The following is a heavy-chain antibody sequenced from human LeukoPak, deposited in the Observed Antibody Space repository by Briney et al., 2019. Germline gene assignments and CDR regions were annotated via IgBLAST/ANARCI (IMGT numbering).Heavy chain of an antibody. CDR2: ISAYNGNT. J-gene: IGHJ6*02. Sequence: EASVKVSCKASGYTFTSYCITWVRQAPGQGLEWMGWISAYNGNTNYAQKFLGRVTMTTDTSTSTAYMELRSLRSDDTAVYYCARDGLLDDILTGYYYYGMDVWGQGTTVTVSS. V-gene: IGHV1-18*01. CDR3: ARDGLLDDILTGYYYYGMDV. CDR1: GYTFTSYC. D-gene: IGHD3-9*01.